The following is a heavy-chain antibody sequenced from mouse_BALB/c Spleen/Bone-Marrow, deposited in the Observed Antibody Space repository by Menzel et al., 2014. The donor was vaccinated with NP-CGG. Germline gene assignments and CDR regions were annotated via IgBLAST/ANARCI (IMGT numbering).Heavy chain of an antibody. CDR2: INPDSSTI. CDR1: GFDFSRYW. J-gene: IGHJ2*01. Sequence: EVQVVESGGGLVQPGGSLKLSCAASGFDFSRYWMSWVRQAPGKGLEWIGEINPDSSTINYTPSLKDKSIISRDNAKNTLYLQMSKVRSEDTALYYCARLGYYGYFDYWGQGTTLTVSS. CDR3: ARLGYYGYFDY. D-gene: IGHD2-3*01. V-gene: IGHV4-1*02.